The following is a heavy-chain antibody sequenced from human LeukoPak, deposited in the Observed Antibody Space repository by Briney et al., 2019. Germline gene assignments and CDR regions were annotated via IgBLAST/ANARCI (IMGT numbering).Heavy chain of an antibody. V-gene: IGHV3-74*01. Sequence: PGGSLRLSCAASGFTFSSYWMHWVRQAPGKGLVWVSRINTDGSSTSYADSVKGRFTISRDNAKNTLYLQMNSLRAEDTAVYYCATSPDSGDYWGWFDSWGQGTLVTVSS. J-gene: IGHJ5*01. D-gene: IGHD4-17*01. CDR2: INTDGSST. CDR1: GFTFSSYW. CDR3: ATSPDSGDYWGWFDS.